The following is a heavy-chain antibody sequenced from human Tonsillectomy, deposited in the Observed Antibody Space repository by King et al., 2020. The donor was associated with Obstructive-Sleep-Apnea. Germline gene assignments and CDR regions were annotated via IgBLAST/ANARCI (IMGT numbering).Heavy chain of an antibody. V-gene: IGHV3-30-3*01. D-gene: IGHD6-13*01. CDR1: GFTFSSYA. Sequence: VQLVESGGGVVQPGMSLRLSCAASGFTFSSYAMHCVRQAPGKGLEWGAGISYDGSNKYYAESVKGRYTISRDNSKNPQYLQMNSLRAEDTAVYYGARERAGYYFDYWGQGTLVTVSS. CDR2: ISYDGSNK. CDR3: ARERAGYYFDY. J-gene: IGHJ4*02.